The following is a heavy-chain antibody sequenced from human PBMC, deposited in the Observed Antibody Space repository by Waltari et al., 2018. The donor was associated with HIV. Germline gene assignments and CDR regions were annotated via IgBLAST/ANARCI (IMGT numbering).Heavy chain of an antibody. D-gene: IGHD2-15*01. J-gene: IGHJ6*02. CDR2: ITPVNGNT. CDR3: ARERKVVGASPYYGLDV. CDR1: GYNFITYA. Sequence: QVLLVQSGAEVKTPGASVRVSCKASGYNFITYAIHWVRQAPGQRLEWMGCITPVNGNTKYSQKLQGRVTITRDTSTTTAHMELSRLRSEDTAIYYCARERKVVGASPYYGLDVWGQGTTVTVSS. V-gene: IGHV1-3*01.